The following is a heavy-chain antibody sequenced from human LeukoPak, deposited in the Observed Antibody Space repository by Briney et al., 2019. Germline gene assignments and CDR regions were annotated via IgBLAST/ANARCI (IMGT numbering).Heavy chain of an antibody. J-gene: IGHJ4*02. D-gene: IGHD6-19*01. Sequence: PGGSLRLSCAASGFTFNSYSMNWVRQAPGKGLEWVSAISGSGGSTYYADSVKGRFTISRDNSKNTLYLQMNSLRAEDTAVYYCAKDIQTGIAVAGLDYWGQGTLVTVSS. CDR1: GFTFNSYS. V-gene: IGHV3-23*01. CDR3: AKDIQTGIAVAGLDY. CDR2: ISGSGGST.